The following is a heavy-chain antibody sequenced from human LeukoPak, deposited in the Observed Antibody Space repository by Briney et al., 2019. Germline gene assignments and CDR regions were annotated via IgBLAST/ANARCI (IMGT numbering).Heavy chain of an antibody. V-gene: IGHV3-21*01. D-gene: IGHD6-19*01. CDR1: GFTFSSYS. J-gene: IGHJ4*02. CDR2: ISSSSSYI. CDR3: ARVVAVAGTDY. Sequence: GGSLRLSCAASGFTFSSYSMNWVRQAPGKGLEWVSSISSSSSYINYADSVKGRFTISRDNAKNSLYPQMNSLRAEDTAVYYCARVVAVAGTDYWGQGTLVTVSS.